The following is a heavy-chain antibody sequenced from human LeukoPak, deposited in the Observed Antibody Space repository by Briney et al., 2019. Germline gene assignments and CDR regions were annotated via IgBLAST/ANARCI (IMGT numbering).Heavy chain of an antibody. Sequence: GGSLRLSCAASGFTVDSNYLSWVRQAPGKGLEWVGLIKRKTDDGTTDYAAPEKGRFTISRDDSKNTLYLQMNSLKTEDTAVYYCTTQSGAWNFDYWGQGTLVTVSS. CDR3: TTQSGAWNFDY. D-gene: IGHD1-1*01. CDR2: IKRKTDDGTT. J-gene: IGHJ4*02. V-gene: IGHV3-15*01. CDR1: GFTVDSNY.